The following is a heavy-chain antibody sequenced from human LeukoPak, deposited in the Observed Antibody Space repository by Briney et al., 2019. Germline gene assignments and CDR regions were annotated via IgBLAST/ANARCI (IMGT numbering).Heavy chain of an antibody. CDR2: IYPRDGST. J-gene: IGHJ4*02. V-gene: IGHV1-46*01. CDR3: ARDQEGFDY. CDR1: GYSFTSNY. Sequence: ASVKVSCKASGYSFTSNYTHWVRQAPGQGLEWMGMIYPRDGSTSYAQRFQDRVTVTRDTSTSTVHMELSGLRSEDTAVYYCARDQEGFDYWGQGTQVTVSS.